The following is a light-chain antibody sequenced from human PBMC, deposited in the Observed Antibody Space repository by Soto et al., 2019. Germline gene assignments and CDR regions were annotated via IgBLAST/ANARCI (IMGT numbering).Light chain of an antibody. J-gene: IGKJ1*01. Sequence: EIVLTLSPGTLSLSPGERATLSCRASQSVSSRYLAGYQQKPGQAPRLLIYGASSRATGIPDRFSGSGSGTDFTLTISRLEPEDFAVYYCQQYGSSRTFGQGTKLDI. CDR3: QQYGSSRT. CDR1: QSVSSRY. CDR2: GAS. V-gene: IGKV3-20*01.